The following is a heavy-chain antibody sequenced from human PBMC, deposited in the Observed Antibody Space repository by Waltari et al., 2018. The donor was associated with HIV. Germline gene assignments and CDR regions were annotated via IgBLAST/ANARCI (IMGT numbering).Heavy chain of an antibody. CDR3: ARHAANRMFGVVDLNWFDP. D-gene: IGHD3-3*02. CDR1: GGSISSSAYH. Sequence: QLQLQESGPGLVKPSETLSLSCGVSGGSISSSAYHWGWIRQPPGKGLEWIGSIFYSGNSFYNPSLKSRVTIFVDTSKNQFSRKLRSVAAADTAVYYCARHAANRMFGVVDLNWFDPWGQGTLVTVSS. V-gene: IGHV4-39*01. J-gene: IGHJ5*02. CDR2: IFYSGNS.